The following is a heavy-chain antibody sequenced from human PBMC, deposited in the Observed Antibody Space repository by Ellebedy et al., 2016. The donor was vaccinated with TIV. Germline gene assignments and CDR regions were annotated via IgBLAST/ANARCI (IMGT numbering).Heavy chain of an antibody. CDR3: AKSGKVGASV. D-gene: IGHD1-26*01. V-gene: IGHV3-30*02. CDR2: IRADGFQT. J-gene: IGHJ4*02. Sequence: MRWVRQAPGKGLEWVAFIRADGFQTYYADSLKGRFTISRDNSNNTLYLQMTSLRPEDTALYYCAKSGKVGASVWGQGSLVTVSS.